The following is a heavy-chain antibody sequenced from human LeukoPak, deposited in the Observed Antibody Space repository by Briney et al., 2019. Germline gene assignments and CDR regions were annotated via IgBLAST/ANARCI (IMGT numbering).Heavy chain of an antibody. CDR1: GGSISSSSYY. Sequence: SETLSLTCTVSGGSISSSSYYWGWIRQPPGKGLEWIGSSYYSGSTYYNPSLKSRVTISVDTSKNQFSLKLSSVTAADTAVYYCARDGPLGYCSSTSCYGKSDNWFDPWGQGTLVTVSS. D-gene: IGHD2-2*01. V-gene: IGHV4-39*07. J-gene: IGHJ5*02. CDR2: SYYSGST. CDR3: ARDGPLGYCSSTSCYGKSDNWFDP.